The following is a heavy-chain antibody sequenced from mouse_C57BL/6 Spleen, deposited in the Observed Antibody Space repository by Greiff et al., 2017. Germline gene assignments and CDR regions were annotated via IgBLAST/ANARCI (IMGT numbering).Heavy chain of an antibody. D-gene: IGHD1-1*01. CDR1: GYTFTSYW. V-gene: IGHV1-64*01. J-gene: IGHJ2*01. CDR2: IHPNSGST. Sequence: QVQLQQSGAELVKPGASVKLSCKASGYTFTSYWMHWVKQRPGQGLEWIGMIHPNSGSTNYNEKFKSKATLTVDESSSTAYMQLSSLTSEDSAVYYCARRDTTVVAPLDYWGQGTTLTVSS. CDR3: ARRDTTVVAPLDY.